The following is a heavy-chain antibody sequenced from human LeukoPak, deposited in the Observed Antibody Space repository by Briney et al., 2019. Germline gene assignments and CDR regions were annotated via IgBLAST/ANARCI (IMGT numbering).Heavy chain of an antibody. J-gene: IGHJ4*02. D-gene: IGHD2-8*01. V-gene: IGHV3-23*01. CDR2: TNSGGTST. CDR3: AKQSYARSLGE. CDR1: GFPFSDFS. Sequence: GGSLRLSCATSGFPFSDFSMSWVRQAPGKGLEWISTTNSGGTSTYYAESVKGRFTISRDNSKNTLYLQMSSLRVEDAGVYYCAKQSYARSLGEGGPGTLVSVSS.